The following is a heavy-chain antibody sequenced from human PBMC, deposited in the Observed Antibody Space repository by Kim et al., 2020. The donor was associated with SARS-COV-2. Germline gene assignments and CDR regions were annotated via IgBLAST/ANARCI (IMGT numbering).Heavy chain of an antibody. CDR1: GFTFSSYS. J-gene: IGHJ4*02. D-gene: IGHD3-3*01. CDR3: ASEVEMSTILGY. Sequence: GGSLRLSCAASGFTFSSYSMNWVRQAPGKGLEWVSSISSSSSYIYYADSVKGRFTISRDNAKNSLYLQMNRLTAEDTAGYYCASEVEMSTILGYWGQGTLVTVSS. V-gene: IGHV3-21*01. CDR2: ISSSSSYI.